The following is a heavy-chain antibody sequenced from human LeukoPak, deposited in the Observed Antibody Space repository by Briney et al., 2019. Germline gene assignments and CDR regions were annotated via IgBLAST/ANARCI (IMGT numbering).Heavy chain of an antibody. Sequence: GGSLRLSCAASGFTFSSYAMSWVRQAPGKGLEWVAYIQNDGSIKYYADSLKGRFTISRDNSKNTLYLQMNSLRAEDTVVYYCAKGGGYYISDYWGQGTLVTVSS. CDR1: GFTFSSYA. V-gene: IGHV3-23*03. CDR3: AKGGGYYISDY. CDR2: IQNDGSIK. D-gene: IGHD3-3*01. J-gene: IGHJ4*02.